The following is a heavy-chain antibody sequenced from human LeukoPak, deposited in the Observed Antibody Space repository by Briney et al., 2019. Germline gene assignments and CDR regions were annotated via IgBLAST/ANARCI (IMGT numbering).Heavy chain of an antibody. CDR1: GGSLSSYY. CDR3: ARGISLYYFDY. CDR2: IYYSGST. Sequence: SETLSLTCTVSGGSLSSYYWSWIRQPPGKGLELIGYIYYSGSTNYNPSLKSRVTISIDTSKNQLSLKLSSVTAADTAVYYCARGISLYYFDYWGQGTLVTVSS. V-gene: IGHV4-59*01. J-gene: IGHJ4*02.